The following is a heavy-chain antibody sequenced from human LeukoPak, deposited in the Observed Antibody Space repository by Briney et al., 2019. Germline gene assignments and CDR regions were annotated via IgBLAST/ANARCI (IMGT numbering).Heavy chain of an antibody. D-gene: IGHD4-17*01. V-gene: IGHV4-61*01. CDR1: GSSISSVSNDY. J-gene: IGHJ4*02. Sequence: SETLSLTCTVSGSSISSVSNDYWTWIRQPPGKGLECIGYIHYTGSTNYNPSLKSRVTISVDTSKNQFSLKLSSVTAADTAVYYCARLSTVTTSFDYWGQGTLVTVSS. CDR3: ARLSTVTTSFDY. CDR2: IHYTGST.